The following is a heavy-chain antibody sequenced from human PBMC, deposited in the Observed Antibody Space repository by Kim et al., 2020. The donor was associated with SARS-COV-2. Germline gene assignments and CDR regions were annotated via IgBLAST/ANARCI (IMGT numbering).Heavy chain of an antibody. J-gene: IGHJ4*02. CDR1: GYSFHNYW. CDR3: SRHEWYSSGGDY. D-gene: IGHD6-19*01. CDR2: IYPGDSDT. Sequence: GESLKIFCEGLGYSFHNYWIGWVRQMPGKGLEWMGSIYPGDSDTKYGPSFQGRVTISADKSNRVVYLQWSSLTPSDTAIYYCSRHEWYSSGGDYWGQGTPVSVSS. V-gene: IGHV5-51*01.